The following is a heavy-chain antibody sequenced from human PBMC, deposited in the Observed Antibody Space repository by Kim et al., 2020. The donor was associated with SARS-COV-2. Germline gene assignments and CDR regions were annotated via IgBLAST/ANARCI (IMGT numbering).Heavy chain of an antibody. CDR3: AKGGRSSTPTNMIIVDYFDY. V-gene: IGHV3-23*01. CDR2: FSSSGVNT. J-gene: IGHJ4*02. D-gene: IGHD3-22*01. Sequence: GGSLRLSCTASGFTFSSFAMSWVRQAPGKGLEWVSGFSSSGVNTYYADSVKGRFTISRDNSRNTLYLQMNSLRAEDTAVYYCAKGGRSSTPTNMIIVDYFDYWGQGTLVTVSS. CDR1: GFTFSSFA.